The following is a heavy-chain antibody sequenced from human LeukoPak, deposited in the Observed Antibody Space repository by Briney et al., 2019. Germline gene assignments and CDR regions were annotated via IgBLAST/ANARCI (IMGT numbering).Heavy chain of an antibody. CDR2: FYYSGGT. V-gene: IGHV4-39*01. J-gene: IGHJ5*02. CDR1: GGSISSSSYY. CDR3: ARHYYGSGSYTPNWFDP. D-gene: IGHD3-10*01. Sequence: SETLSLTCTVSGGSISSSSYYWGWIRQPPGKGLEWIGRFYYSGGTYYNPPLKSRVTISVDTSKNQFSLKLSSVTAADTAVYYCARHYYGSGSYTPNWFDPWGQGTLVTVSS.